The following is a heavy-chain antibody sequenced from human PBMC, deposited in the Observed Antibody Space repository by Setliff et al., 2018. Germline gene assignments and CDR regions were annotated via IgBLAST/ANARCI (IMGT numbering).Heavy chain of an antibody. CDR1: GFSFSKFA. CDR2: ISGSGTST. V-gene: IGHV3-23*01. Sequence: GGSLRLSCAASGFSFSKFAMSWVRQSPGKGLEWVSGISGSGTSTNFADSVKGRFTISRDNFKNTLYLQMNNLGVDDTAIYYCVRRVAGKGWFDPWGQGTLVTVSS. J-gene: IGHJ5*02. D-gene: IGHD2-15*01. CDR3: VRRVAGKGWFDP.